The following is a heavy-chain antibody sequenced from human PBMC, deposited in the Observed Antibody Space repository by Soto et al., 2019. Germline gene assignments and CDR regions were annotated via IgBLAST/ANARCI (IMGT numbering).Heavy chain of an antibody. J-gene: IGHJ5*02. CDR2: IYYTGST. D-gene: IGHD3-22*01. CDR1: GGSISSSSYY. Sequence: PSETLSLTCTVSGGSISSSSYYWGWIRQPPGKGLEWIGNIYYTGSTNYNPSLKSRVTISLETSKSQFSLRLSSVTAADTAVYFCARLGFYYQSLDPWGPGTLVTSPQ. V-gene: IGHV4-39*01. CDR3: ARLGFYYQSLDP.